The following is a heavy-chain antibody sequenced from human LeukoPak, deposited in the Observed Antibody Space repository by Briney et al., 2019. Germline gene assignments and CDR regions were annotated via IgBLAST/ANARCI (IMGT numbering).Heavy chain of an antibody. J-gene: IGHJ4*02. Sequence: SETLSLTCTVSGGSISSYYWSWIRQPPGKGLEWIGYNYYSGSTNYNPSLKSRVTISVDTSKNQFSLKLSSVTAADTAVYYCARERESSSHFDYWGQGTLVTVSS. CDR2: NYYSGST. V-gene: IGHV4-59*01. CDR1: GGSISSYY. D-gene: IGHD6-6*01. CDR3: ARERESSSHFDY.